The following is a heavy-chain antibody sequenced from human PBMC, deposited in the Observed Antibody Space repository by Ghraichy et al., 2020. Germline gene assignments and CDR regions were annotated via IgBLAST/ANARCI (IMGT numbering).Heavy chain of an antibody. D-gene: IGHD4-23*01. CDR3: AKGVDYGGNWGGDY. J-gene: IGHJ4*02. V-gene: IGHV3-23*01. CDR1: GFTFSSYG. CDR2: ISSSGGNT. Sequence: GGSLRLSCAASGFTFSSYGMYWVRQAPGKGLEWVSAISSSGGNTYYADSVKGRFTISRDNSKSTLYLQVNSLRAEDTAVYYCAKGVDYGGNWGGDYWGQGTLVTVSS.